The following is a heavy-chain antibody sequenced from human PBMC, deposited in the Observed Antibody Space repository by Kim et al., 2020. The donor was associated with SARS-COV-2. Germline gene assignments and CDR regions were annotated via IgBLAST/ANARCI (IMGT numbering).Heavy chain of an antibody. J-gene: IGHJ4*02. D-gene: IGHD3-10*01. Sequence: SETLSLTCAVYGGSFSGYYWSWIRQPPGKGLEWIGEINHSGSTNYNPSLKSRVTISVDTSKNQFSLKLSSVTAADTAVYYCARVLSRIWFGEFYFDYWGQGTLVTVSS. CDR2: INHSGST. CDR3: ARVLSRIWFGEFYFDY. V-gene: IGHV4-34*01. CDR1: GGSFSGYY.